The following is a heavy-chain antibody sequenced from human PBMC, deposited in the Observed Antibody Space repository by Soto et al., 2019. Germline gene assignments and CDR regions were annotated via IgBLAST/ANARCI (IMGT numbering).Heavy chain of an antibody. CDR2: ISWNSGSI. J-gene: IGHJ5*02. CDR3: AKDFLGGGVGFDP. D-gene: IGHD2-15*01. CDR1: GFTFDDYA. Sequence: PGGSLRLSCAASGFTFDDYAMHWVRQAPGKGLEWVSGISWNSGSIGYADSVKGRFTISRDNAKNSLYLQMNSLRAEDTALYYCAKDFLGGGVGFDPWGQGTLVTVSS. V-gene: IGHV3-9*01.